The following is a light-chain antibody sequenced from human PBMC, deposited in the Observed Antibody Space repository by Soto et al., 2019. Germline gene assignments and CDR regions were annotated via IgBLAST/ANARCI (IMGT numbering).Light chain of an antibody. V-gene: IGLV4-69*01. J-gene: IGLJ2*01. CDR3: QTWGTGIHVV. CDR1: SGHSSYA. CDR2: LNSDGSH. Sequence: QLVLTQSPSASASLGASVKLTCTLSSGHSSYAIAWHQQQPEKGPRYLMKLNSDGSHSKGDGIPDRFSGSSSGAERYLTISSLQSEDEADYYCQTWGTGIHVVFGGGTKQTFL.